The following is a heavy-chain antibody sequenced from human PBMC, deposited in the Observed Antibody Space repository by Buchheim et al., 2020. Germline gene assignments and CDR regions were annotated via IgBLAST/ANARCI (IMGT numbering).Heavy chain of an antibody. D-gene: IGHD3-22*01. V-gene: IGHV4-4*02. Sequence: QVRLQESGPGLVKSSGTLSLTCAVSGGSISSSNWWSWVRQPPGKGLEWIGEIYHSGSTNYNPSLKSRVTISVDKSKNQFSLKLSSVTAADTAVYYCASIYYYDSSGSREDWYFDLWGRGTL. CDR3: ASIYYYDSSGSREDWYFDL. CDR2: IYHSGST. CDR1: GGSISSSNW. J-gene: IGHJ2*01.